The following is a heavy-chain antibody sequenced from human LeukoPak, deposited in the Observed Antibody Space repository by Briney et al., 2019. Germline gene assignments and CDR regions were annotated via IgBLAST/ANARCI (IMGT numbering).Heavy chain of an antibody. CDR3: AKDAPSDGSGWYVNFDY. Sequence: PWGSLTLSCAASGFTFSSYAMSWVRHAPGKGLEWVSAFSGSVGSTYYADSVKGRFTISRDNSKNTLYLQMNSLRAEDTAVYYCAKDAPSDGSGWYVNFDYWGQGTLVTVSS. V-gene: IGHV3-23*01. CDR2: FSGSVGST. D-gene: IGHD6-19*01. CDR1: GFTFSSYA. J-gene: IGHJ4*02.